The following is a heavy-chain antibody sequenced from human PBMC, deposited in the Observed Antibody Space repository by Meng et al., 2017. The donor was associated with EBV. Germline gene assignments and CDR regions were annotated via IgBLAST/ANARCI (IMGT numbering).Heavy chain of an antibody. V-gene: IGHV1-18*01. CDR3: ARDGRLYDTPSPFDY. CDR1: GYTFTSYG. Sequence: HVQPVHSGAEVKKPGASVKRSCKASGYTFTSYGISWVRQAPGQGLEWMGWISAYNGNTNYAQKLQGRVTMTTDTSTSTAYMELRSLRSDDTAVYYCARDGRLYDTPSPFDYWGQGTLVTVSS. CDR2: ISAYNGNT. D-gene: IGHD3-22*01. J-gene: IGHJ4*02.